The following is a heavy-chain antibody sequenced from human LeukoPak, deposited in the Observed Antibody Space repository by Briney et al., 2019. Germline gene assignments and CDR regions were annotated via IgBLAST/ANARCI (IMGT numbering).Heavy chain of an antibody. J-gene: IGHJ4*02. V-gene: IGHV3-23*01. CDR1: GFTFSSYA. CDR2: ISGGGGST. D-gene: IGHD3-22*01. CDR3: AKGAGYDRRGYYHYFDY. Sequence: PGGSLRLSCAGSGFTFSSYAMSWVRQAPGKGLEWVSAISGGGGSTYYADSVKGRFTISRDNSKNTLYLQMNSLRAEDTAVYYCAKGAGYDRRGYYHYFDYWGQGTLVTVSA.